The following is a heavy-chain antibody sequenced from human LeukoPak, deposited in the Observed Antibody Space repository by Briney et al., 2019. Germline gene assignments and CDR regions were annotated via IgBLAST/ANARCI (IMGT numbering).Heavy chain of an antibody. CDR3: AKDWGTTGTSGWLFDY. J-gene: IGHJ4*02. CDR2: IWYDGSNK. Sequence: GGSLRLSCAASGFTFSNYGMHWVRQAPGKGLEWVAIIWYDGSNKYYADSVKGRFTISRDNVKETVYLQMDRLRAEDSAVYYCAKDWGTTGTSGWLFDYWGQGTLVTVSS. D-gene: IGHD1-1*01. CDR1: GFTFSNYG. V-gene: IGHV3-33*06.